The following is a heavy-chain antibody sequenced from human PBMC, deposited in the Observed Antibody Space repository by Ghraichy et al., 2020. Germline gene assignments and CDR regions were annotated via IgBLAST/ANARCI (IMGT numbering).Heavy chain of an antibody. J-gene: IGHJ4*02. D-gene: IGHD2-21*01. Sequence: SQTLSLTCTVSGGSISSSSYYWGWIRQPPGKGLEWIGSIYYSGSTYYNPSLKSRVTISVDTSKNQFSLKLSSVTAADTAVYYCAETDRQIVFPDYWGQGTLVTVSS. V-gene: IGHV4-39*01. CDR1: GGSISSSSYY. CDR2: IYYSGST. CDR3: AETDRQIVFPDY.